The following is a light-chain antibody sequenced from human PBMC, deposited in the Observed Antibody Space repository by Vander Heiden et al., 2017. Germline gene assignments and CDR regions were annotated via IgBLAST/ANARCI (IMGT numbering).Light chain of an antibody. Sequence: QSALTQLPSPSGTPGQRVTISCSGSSSNIGSNTVSWYQQRPGAAPKLLIYSNNQQPSGVPGRFSGSKSVASASLAIGGLQAEDEADYYCAAWDDGLNGYVFGTGTKVTVL. CDR3: AAWDDGLNGYV. V-gene: IGLV1-44*01. CDR2: SNN. J-gene: IGLJ1*01. CDR1: SSNIGSNT.